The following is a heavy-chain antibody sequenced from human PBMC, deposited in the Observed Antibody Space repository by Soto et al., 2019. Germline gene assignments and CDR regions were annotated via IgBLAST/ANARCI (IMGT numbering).Heavy chain of an antibody. CDR3: ARDNGYDILTGYYTGFDY. Sequence: GASVKVSCKASGYTFTSYYMHWVRQAPGQRLEWMGIINPSGNTNYAQKLQGRVTMTTDTSTSTAYMELRSLRSDDTAVYYCARDNGYDILTGYYTGFDYWGQGTLVTVSS. CDR2: INPSGNT. J-gene: IGHJ4*02. CDR1: GYTFTSYY. V-gene: IGHV1-46*01. D-gene: IGHD3-9*01.